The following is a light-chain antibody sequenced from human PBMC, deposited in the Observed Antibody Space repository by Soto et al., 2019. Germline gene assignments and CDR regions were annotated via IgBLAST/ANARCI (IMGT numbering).Light chain of an antibody. Sequence: IVMTQSPATLSVSPGERATLSCRASQSVNSNLAWYQQKAGQSPRLLIYGASTRATGIPARFSGGGSGAEFTLTISSLQSEDFAVYYCQQYNNWPRTFGQGTMVDVK. CDR2: GAS. CDR1: QSVNSN. V-gene: IGKV3-15*01. CDR3: QQYNNWPRT. J-gene: IGKJ1*01.